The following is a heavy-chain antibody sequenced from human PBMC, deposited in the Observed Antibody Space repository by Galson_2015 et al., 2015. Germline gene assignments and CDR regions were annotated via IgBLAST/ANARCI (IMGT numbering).Heavy chain of an antibody. CDR2: IYWDDDK. J-gene: IGHJ4*02. CDR3: AHRLKDCSSTSCYVFFDY. CDR1: GFSLRTSGVG. V-gene: IGHV2-5*02. D-gene: IGHD2-2*01. Sequence: PALVKPTQALTLACTFSGFSLRTSGVGEGWVRQPPGKALEGLALIYWDDDKRYSPSLKSRLTITKDTSKNQVVLTMTNMDPVDTATYYCAHRLKDCSSTSCYVFFDYWGQGTLVTVSS.